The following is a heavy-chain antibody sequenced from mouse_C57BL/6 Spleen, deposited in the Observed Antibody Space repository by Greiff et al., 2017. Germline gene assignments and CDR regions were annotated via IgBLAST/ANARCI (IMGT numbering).Heavy chain of an antibody. CDR3: ARHGGSPYYYAMDY. CDR2: IWSDGRT. Sequence: QVQLKESGPGLVAPSQSLSITCTVSGFSLTSYGVHWVRQPPGKGLEWLVVIWSDGRTTYNSALKSRLSISKDNSKSQVFLKMNSLKTDDTAMYYCARHGGSPYYYAMDYWGQGTSVTVSS. CDR1: GFSLTSYG. J-gene: IGHJ4*01. V-gene: IGHV2-6-1*01. D-gene: IGHD1-1*02.